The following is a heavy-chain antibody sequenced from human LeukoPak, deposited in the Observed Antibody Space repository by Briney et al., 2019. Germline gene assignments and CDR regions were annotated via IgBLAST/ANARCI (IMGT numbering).Heavy chain of an antibody. CDR1: GGTFSSYA. D-gene: IGHD6-6*01. Sequence: GASVKVSCKASGGTFSSYAISWVRQAPGQGLEWMGGIIPIFGTANYAQKFQGRVTITADESTSTAYMELSSLRSEDTAVYYCARNGVAGIAARHYYYYYMDVWGKGTTVTVSS. V-gene: IGHV1-69*13. CDR2: IIPIFGTA. CDR3: ARNGVAGIAARHYYYYYMDV. J-gene: IGHJ6*03.